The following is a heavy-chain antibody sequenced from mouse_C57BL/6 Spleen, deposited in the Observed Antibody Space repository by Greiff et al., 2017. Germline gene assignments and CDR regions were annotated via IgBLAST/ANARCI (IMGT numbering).Heavy chain of an antibody. CDR3: ARDGGEIFDFDY. CDR1: GYSITSGYY. Sequence: VQLKQSGPGLVKPSQSLSLTCSVTGYSITSGYYWNWIRQFPGNKLEWMGYISYDGSNNYNPSLKNRISITRDTSKNQFFLKLNSVTTEDTATYYCARDGGEIFDFDYWGQGTTLTVSS. J-gene: IGHJ2*01. CDR2: ISYDGSN. V-gene: IGHV3-6*01.